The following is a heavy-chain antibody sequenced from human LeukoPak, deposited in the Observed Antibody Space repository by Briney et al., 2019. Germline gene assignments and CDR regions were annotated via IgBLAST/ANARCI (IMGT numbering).Heavy chain of an antibody. D-gene: IGHD2-21*02. Sequence: SETLSLTCTVSGGSISSTSHYWGWIRQPPGKGPEWIGNIYYSGSTFYTTSLKSRVTISVDTSRNQFSLRLSSLTASDTAVYYCARLTAFGYGAFDSWGQGTLVTVS. V-gene: IGHV4-39*01. CDR2: IYYSGST. J-gene: IGHJ4*02. CDR1: GGSISSTSHY. CDR3: ARLTAFGYGAFDS.